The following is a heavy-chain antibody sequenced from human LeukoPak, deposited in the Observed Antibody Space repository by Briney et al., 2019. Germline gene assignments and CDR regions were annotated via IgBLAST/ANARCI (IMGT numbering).Heavy chain of an antibody. V-gene: IGHV4-31*03. CDR1: GGSISSGGYY. CDR3: ARDMTTVTYAFDI. D-gene: IGHD4-11*01. CDR2: IYYSGST. J-gene: IGHJ3*02. Sequence: SGTLSLTCIVSGGSISSGGYYWSWIRQHPGKGLEWIGYIYYSGSTYYNPSLKSRVTISVDTSKNQFSLKLSSVTAADTAVYYCARDMTTVTYAFDIWGQGTMVTVSS.